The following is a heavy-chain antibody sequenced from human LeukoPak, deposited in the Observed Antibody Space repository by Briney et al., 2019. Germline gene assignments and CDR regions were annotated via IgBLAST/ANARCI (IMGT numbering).Heavy chain of an antibody. D-gene: IGHD3-22*01. CDR1: GGSISSSTYY. V-gene: IGHV4-39*01. Sequence: PSETLSLTCTVSGGSISSSTYYWVWIRQPPGEGLEYIGSIYYGGSTYYNPSLESRVTISVDTSKNQFSLKLSSVTAADTAVYYCARGYYYDSGGYYYARHDYWGQGTLVTVSS. J-gene: IGHJ4*02. CDR2: IYYGGST. CDR3: ARGYYYDSGGYYYARHDY.